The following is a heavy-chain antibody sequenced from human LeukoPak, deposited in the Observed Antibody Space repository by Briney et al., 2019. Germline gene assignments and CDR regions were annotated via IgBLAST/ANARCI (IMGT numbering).Heavy chain of an antibody. Sequence: PGTSLRLSCAASGFTFSSYGMHWVRQAPGKGLEWVTTIFYDGSNKYYADSVKGRFSISRDNAENTLFLEMSSLRVEDTAVYYCVRERNNFWSGHHSIFDSWGQGTLVTVSS. D-gene: IGHD3-3*01. J-gene: IGHJ4*02. CDR2: IFYDGSNK. V-gene: IGHV3-33*03. CDR1: GFTFSSYG. CDR3: VRERNNFWSGHHSIFDS.